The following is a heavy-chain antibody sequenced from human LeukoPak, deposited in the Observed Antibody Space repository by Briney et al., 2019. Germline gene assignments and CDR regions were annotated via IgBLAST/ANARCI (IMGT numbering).Heavy chain of an antibody. J-gene: IGHJ4*02. CDR2: ISITSSTK. Sequence: GGSLRLSCAACGFTFSRDAMNWVGQAPGKGREGVSYISITSSTKYYADAVRGRFSISGDNARNSLYLQMESLIAEDTAVYFCARDTWGFENWGQGTLVTVSS. CDR1: GFTFSRDA. CDR3: ARDTWGFEN. V-gene: IGHV3-48*04. D-gene: IGHD3-16*01.